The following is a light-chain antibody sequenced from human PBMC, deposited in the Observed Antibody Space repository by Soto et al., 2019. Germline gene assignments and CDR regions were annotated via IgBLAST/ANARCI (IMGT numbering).Light chain of an antibody. V-gene: IGKV3-20*01. J-gene: IGKJ2*01. Sequence: EIVLTQSPGTLSLTPGERATLSCRASQSVYSTYLAWYQQKPGQAPRLLIYGASSRTTGIPDRFSGGGSGTDFTLTISRLEPEDFAVYYFQQYGSSPATFGQGTKLEIK. CDR1: QSVYSTY. CDR2: GAS. CDR3: QQYGSSPAT.